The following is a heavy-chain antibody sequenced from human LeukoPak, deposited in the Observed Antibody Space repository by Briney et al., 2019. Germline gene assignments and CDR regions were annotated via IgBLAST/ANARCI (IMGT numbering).Heavy chain of an antibody. D-gene: IGHD4-17*01. CDR1: GFTFSSYT. Sequence: GGSLRLSCAASGFTFSSYTMTWVRQAPGKGLEWVSSISSSSYIYYADSVKGRFTISRDNAKNSVYLQMNSLRAEDTARYFCASPGSTVTGGPTWGQGSLVTVSS. CDR2: ISSSSYI. CDR3: ASPGSTVTGGPT. J-gene: IGHJ5*02. V-gene: IGHV3-21*01.